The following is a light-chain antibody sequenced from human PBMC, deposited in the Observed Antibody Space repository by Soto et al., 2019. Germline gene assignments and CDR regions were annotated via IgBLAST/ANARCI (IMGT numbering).Light chain of an antibody. J-gene: IGKJ4*01. CDR1: QNAGSC. CDR3: QHADGLRALT. V-gene: IGKV1-12*01. Sequence: DIQMTQSPPFVSASVGDSVPISCRASQNAGSCLSWFHQKPGGAPNLLIFHTSRLQTGDPSRFAGRGSGTEFTLTISRLQPQDFGTYYCQHADGLRALTLGGGTTVEI. CDR2: HTS.